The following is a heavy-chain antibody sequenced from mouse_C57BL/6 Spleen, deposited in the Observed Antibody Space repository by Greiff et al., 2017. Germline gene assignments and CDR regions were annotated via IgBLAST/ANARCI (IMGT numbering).Heavy chain of an antibody. D-gene: IGHD2-1*01. J-gene: IGHJ4*01. CDR3: ARFYYGNMDY. V-gene: IGHV1-69*01. CDR2: IDPSDSYT. CDR1: GYTFTSYW. Sequence: VQLQQPGAELVMPGASVKLSCTASGYTFTSYWMHWVKQRPGQGLEWIGEIDPSDSYTNYNQKFKGKSTLTVDKSSSTAYLQLSSLTSEDSAVYYCARFYYGNMDYWGQGTSVTVAS.